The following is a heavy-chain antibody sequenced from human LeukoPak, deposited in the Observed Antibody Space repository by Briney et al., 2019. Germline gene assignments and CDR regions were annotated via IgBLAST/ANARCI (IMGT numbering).Heavy chain of an antibody. Sequence: GASVKVSCKASGYTFTGFDISWARQAPGQGLEWMGWISAYNGNTNYALKLQGRVTMTTDTSTSTAYMELRSLRSDDTAVYYCARVYSEAGDFWSGSSYWYFDLWGRGTLVTVSS. D-gene: IGHD3-3*01. CDR3: ARVYSEAGDFWSGSSYWYFDL. CDR1: GYTFTGFD. V-gene: IGHV1-18*01. J-gene: IGHJ2*01. CDR2: ISAYNGNT.